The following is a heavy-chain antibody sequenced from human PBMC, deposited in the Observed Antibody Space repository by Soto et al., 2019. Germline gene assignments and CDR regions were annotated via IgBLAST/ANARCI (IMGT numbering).Heavy chain of an antibody. D-gene: IGHD2-15*01. J-gene: IGHJ6*03. Sequence: ASVKVSCKVSGYTLTELSMHWVRQAPGKGLEWMGGFDPEDGETIYAQKFQGRVTMTEDTSTDTAYMELSSMRSEDTAVYYCATLQAPRPNKVYSNYMDVGGKGTTVTASS. V-gene: IGHV1-24*01. CDR2: FDPEDGET. CDR3: ATLQAPRPNKVYSNYMDV. CDR1: GYTLTELS.